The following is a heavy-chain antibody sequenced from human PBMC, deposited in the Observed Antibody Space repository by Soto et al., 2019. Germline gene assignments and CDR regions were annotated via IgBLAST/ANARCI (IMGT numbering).Heavy chain of an antibody. CDR1: GFTFSSYA. Sequence: EVQLLESGGGLVQPGGSLRLSCAASGFTFSSYAMSWVRQAPGKGLEWVSAISGSGGSTYYADSVKGRFTISRDISKNPLYLQINSLRADDTDVHYCAKGGTPRGYHRIAAAGTGCGFDPWGQGTLVTVSS. J-gene: IGHJ5*02. CDR3: AKGGTPRGYHRIAAAGTGCGFDP. CDR2: ISGSGGST. D-gene: IGHD6-13*01. V-gene: IGHV3-23*01.